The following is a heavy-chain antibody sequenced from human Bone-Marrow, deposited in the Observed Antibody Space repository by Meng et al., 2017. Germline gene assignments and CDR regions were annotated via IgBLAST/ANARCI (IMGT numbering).Heavy chain of an antibody. CDR1: GYTFTSYA. V-gene: IGHV1-3*01. CDR2: INAGNGNT. D-gene: IGHD6-19*01. CDR3: ARGIAVAAHFDY. Sequence: ASVKVSCKASGYTFTSYAMHWVRQAPGQRLEWMGWINAGNGNTKYSQKFQGRVTITRDTSASTAYMELSSLRSEDTAVYYCARGIAVAAHFDYWGRGTLVTVSS. J-gene: IGHJ4*02.